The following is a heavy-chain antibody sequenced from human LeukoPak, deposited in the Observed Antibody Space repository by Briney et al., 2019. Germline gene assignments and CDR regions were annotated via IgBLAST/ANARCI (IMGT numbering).Heavy chain of an antibody. CDR1: GGSFSGYY. V-gene: IGHV4-34*01. J-gene: IGHJ6*02. D-gene: IGHD4-17*01. CDR3: AGGDYGDYYGMDV. CDR2: INHSGST. Sequence: PETLSLTCAVYGGSFSGYYWRWIRQPPGKGLEWIGEINHSGSTNYNPSLKSRVTISVDTSKNQCSLKLSSVTAADKAVYYCAGGDYGDYYGMDVWGQGTTVTVSS.